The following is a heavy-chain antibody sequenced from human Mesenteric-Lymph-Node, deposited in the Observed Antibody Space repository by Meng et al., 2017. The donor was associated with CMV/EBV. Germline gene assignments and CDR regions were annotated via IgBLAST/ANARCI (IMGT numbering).Heavy chain of an antibody. V-gene: IGHV3-43*02. CDR1: GFTFSNYE. CDR2: ISGSGVST. Sequence: GGSLRLSCAASGFTFSNYEMNWVRQAPGKGLEWVSGISGSGVSTYFADSVKGRFTISRDNSKNSLYLQMNSLTTEDTALYYCTTEEATIAGTTKGAFDSWGQGTVVTVSS. CDR3: TTEEATIAGTTKGAFDS. J-gene: IGHJ3*02. D-gene: IGHD1-26*01.